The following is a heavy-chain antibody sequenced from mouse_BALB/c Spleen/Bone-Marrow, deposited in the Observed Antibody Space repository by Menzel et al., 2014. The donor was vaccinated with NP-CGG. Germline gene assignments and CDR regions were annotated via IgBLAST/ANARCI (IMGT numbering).Heavy chain of an antibody. J-gene: IGHJ1*01. V-gene: IGHV5-6*01. D-gene: IGHD1-1*01. CDR3: ARRGNCDGRRSFDV. CDR1: GFTFXSYG. CDR2: ISSGGSYT. Sequence: EVQGVESGGDLVKPGGSLKLSCAASGFTFXSYGMSWVRQTPDKRLEWVATISSGGSYTYYPDSVKGRFTISRDNAKNALYLQMNSLKSENTAMYYCARRGNCDGRRSFDVWGAGTTVTVSS.